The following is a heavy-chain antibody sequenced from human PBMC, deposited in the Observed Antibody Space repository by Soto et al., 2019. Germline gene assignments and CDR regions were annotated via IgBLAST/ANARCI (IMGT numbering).Heavy chain of an antibody. CDR3: ARDWNDLWSGDRIREEYFQH. D-gene: IGHD3-3*01. CDR1: GYTFTGYY. V-gene: IGHV1-2*02. CDR2: INPNSGGT. Sequence: QVQLVQSGAEVKKPGASVKVSCKASGYTFTGYYMHWVRQAPGQGLEWMGWINPNSGGTNYAQKFQGRVTMTRDTSISTAYMELSRLRSDDTAVYYCARDWNDLWSGDRIREEYFQHWGQGTLVTGSS. J-gene: IGHJ1*01.